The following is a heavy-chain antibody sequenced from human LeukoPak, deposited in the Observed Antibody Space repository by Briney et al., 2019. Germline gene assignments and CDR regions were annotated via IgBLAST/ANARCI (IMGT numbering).Heavy chain of an antibody. Sequence: PGGSLRLSCAASGFTFSGSAIHWVRQASGKGLEWVGRIRDKANSHATAYIASVKGRFTISRDDSKNTAYLQMSSLKTEDTAVYYCTRWDCTTTGCYPFDYWGQGTLVTVSS. J-gene: IGHJ4*02. V-gene: IGHV3-73*01. D-gene: IGHD2-2*01. CDR1: GFTFSGSA. CDR2: IRDKANSHAT. CDR3: TRWDCTTTGCYPFDY.